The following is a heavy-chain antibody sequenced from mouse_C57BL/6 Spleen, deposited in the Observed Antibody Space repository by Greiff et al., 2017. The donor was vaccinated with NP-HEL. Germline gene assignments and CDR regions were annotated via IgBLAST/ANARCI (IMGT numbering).Heavy chain of an antibody. D-gene: IGHD1-1*01. J-gene: IGHJ4*01. CDR3: ARWTYYYGSRYYAMDY. V-gene: IGHV1-52*01. Sequence: QVQLQQPGAELVRPGSSVKLSCKASGYTFTSYWMHWVKQRPIQGLEWIGNIDPSDSETHYNQKFKDKATLTVDKSSSTAYMQLSSLTSEDSAVYYCARWTYYYGSRYYAMDYWGQGTSVTVSS. CDR2: IDPSDSET. CDR1: GYTFTSYW.